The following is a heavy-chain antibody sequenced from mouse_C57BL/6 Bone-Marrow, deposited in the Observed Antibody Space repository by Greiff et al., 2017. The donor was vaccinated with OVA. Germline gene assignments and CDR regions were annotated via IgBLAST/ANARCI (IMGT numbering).Heavy chain of an antibody. J-gene: IGHJ4*01. Sequence: VKLVESGAELARPGASVKLSCKASGYTFTSYGISWVKQRPGQGLEWIGEIYPRSGNTYYNEKFKGKATLTADKSSSTAYMELRSLTSEDSAVYFCARSLFYAMDYWGQGTSVTVSS. CDR2: IYPRSGNT. CDR1: GYTFTSYG. V-gene: IGHV1-81*01. CDR3: ARSLFYAMDY.